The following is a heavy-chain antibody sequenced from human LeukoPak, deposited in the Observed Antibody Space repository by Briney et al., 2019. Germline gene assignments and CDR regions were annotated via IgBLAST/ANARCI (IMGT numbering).Heavy chain of an antibody. D-gene: IGHD2-2*03. J-gene: IGHJ4*02. CDR2: MSPHASYE. CDR3: ARDWIDRSLDY. CDR1: GFTFSDYC. V-gene: IGHV3-33*01. Sequence: GRSLRLSCAASGFTFSDYCIHWVRQAPGKGLEWLAVMSPHASYEYYADSVQGRFTISRDDSKKTVYLQVNSLRGDDTAVYYCARDWIDRSLDYWGQGILVIVSS.